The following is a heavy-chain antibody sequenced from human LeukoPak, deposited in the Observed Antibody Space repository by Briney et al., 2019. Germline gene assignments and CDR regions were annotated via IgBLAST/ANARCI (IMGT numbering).Heavy chain of an antibody. CDR2: ISGSGGST. CDR3: AREPSSTSSGLGFYYFDY. V-gene: IGHV3-23*01. J-gene: IGHJ4*02. CDR1: GFTFSSYA. Sequence: GGSLRLSCAASGFTFSSYAMSWVRQAPGKGLEWVSAISGSGGSTYYAGSVKGRFTISRDNSKNTLYLQMNSLRAEDTAVYYCAREPSSTSSGLGFYYFDYWGQGTLVTVSS. D-gene: IGHD2-2*01.